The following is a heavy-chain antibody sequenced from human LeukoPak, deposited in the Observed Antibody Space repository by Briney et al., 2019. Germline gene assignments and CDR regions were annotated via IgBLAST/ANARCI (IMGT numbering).Heavy chain of an antibody. Sequence: SETLSLTCTVSGGSISSYYWSWIRQPPGKGLEWIGYIYYSGSTNYNPSLKSRVTISVDTSKNQFSLKLSSVTAADTAVYYCARLGLVARDFDYWGQGTLITVSS. CDR2: IYYSGST. CDR3: ARLGLVARDFDY. D-gene: IGHD3-10*01. V-gene: IGHV4-59*08. J-gene: IGHJ4*02. CDR1: GGSISSYY.